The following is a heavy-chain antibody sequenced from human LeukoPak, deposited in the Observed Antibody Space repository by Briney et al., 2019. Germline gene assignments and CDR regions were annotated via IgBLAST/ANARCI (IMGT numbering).Heavy chain of an antibody. V-gene: IGHV3-30*04. CDR1: GFTFSSYA. CDR2: ISYDGSNK. D-gene: IGHD3-10*01. CDR3: ARVLVRDGWFGELLVLYGMDV. J-gene: IGHJ6*02. Sequence: GRSLRLSCAASGFTFSSYAMHWVRQAPGKGLGWVAVISYDGSNKYYADSVKGRFTISRDNSKNTLYLQMNSLRAEDTAVYYCARVLVRDGWFGELLVLYGMDVWGQGTTVTVSS.